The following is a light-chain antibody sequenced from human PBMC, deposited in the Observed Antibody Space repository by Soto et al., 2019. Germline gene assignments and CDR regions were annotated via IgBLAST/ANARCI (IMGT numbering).Light chain of an antibody. V-gene: IGKV3-20*01. CDR1: QSVSSSY. CDR2: GAS. Sequence: EIVLTQSPGTLSLSPGERATLSCRASQSVSSSYLAWYQQKPGQAPRLLIYGASSRATGVPDRFSGSGSGTEFTLTIGRLEPEDFAVYFCQQYGSSPRTFGQGTKVDIK. J-gene: IGKJ1*01. CDR3: QQYGSSPRT.